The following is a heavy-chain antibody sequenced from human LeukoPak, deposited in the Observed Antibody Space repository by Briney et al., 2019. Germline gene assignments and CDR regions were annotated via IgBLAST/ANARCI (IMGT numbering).Heavy chain of an antibody. D-gene: IGHD3-22*01. J-gene: IGHJ3*02. CDR3: ASDITMIVVYDAFDI. V-gene: IGHV3-21*01. CDR2: ISSSSSYI. Sequence: GGSLRLSCAASGFTFSSYSMNWVRQAPGKGLELVSSISSSSSYIYYADSVKGRFTISRDNAKNSLYLQMNSLRAEDTAVYYCASDITMIVVYDAFDIWGQGTMVTVSS. CDR1: GFTFSSYS.